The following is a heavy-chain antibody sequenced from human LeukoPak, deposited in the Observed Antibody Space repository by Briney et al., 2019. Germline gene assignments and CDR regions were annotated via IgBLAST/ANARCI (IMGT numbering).Heavy chain of an antibody. CDR2: IYSGGST. J-gene: IGHJ4*02. CDR1: GFTVSSNY. D-gene: IGHD2-21*02. Sequence: GGSLRLSCAASGFTVSSNYMSWVRQAPGKGLEWVSVIYSGGSTYYADSVRGRFTISRDNSKNTLYLQMNSLRAEDTAVYYCARDPLACGGDCYTYWGQGTLVTVSS. CDR3: ARDPLACGGDCYTY. V-gene: IGHV3-66*01.